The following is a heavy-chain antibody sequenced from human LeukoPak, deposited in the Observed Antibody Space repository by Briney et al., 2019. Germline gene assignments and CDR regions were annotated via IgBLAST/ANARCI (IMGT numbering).Heavy chain of an antibody. J-gene: IGHJ4*02. D-gene: IGHD2-15*01. CDR1: GFTFSSYT. CDR2: ISSSSSYI. Sequence: GGSLRLSCAASGFTFSSYTMNWVRQAPGKGLEWVSSISSSSSYIYYADSVKGRFTISRDNAKNSLYLQMNSLRAEDTAVYYCARDLAPYCSGGRCSTFDSWGQGTLVTVSS. CDR3: ARDLAPYCSGGRCSTFDS. V-gene: IGHV3-21*01.